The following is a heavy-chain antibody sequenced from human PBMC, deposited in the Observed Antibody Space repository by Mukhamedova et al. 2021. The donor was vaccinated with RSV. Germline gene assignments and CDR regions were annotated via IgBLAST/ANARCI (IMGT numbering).Heavy chain of an antibody. Sequence: GIANYAQKFQGRVTITADKSTSTAYMELSSLRSEDTAVYYGAREYFFGGNVVFAAFDIWGQGTMVTVFS. J-gene: IGHJ3*02. V-gene: IGHV1-69*04. CDR3: AREYFFGGNVVFAAFDI. D-gene: IGHD4-23*01. CDR2: GIA.